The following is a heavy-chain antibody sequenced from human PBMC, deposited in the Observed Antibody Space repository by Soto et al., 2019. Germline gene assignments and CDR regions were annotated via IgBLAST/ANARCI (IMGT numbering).Heavy chain of an antibody. CDR3: ARKDKSGYFNWFDP. CDR1: GYRFTSYW. V-gene: IGHV5-51*01. CDR2: IFPSDSDT. J-gene: IGHJ5*02. D-gene: IGHD3-22*01. Sequence: GESLKISCRTSGYRFTSYWIAWVRQMPGKGLEWMGIIFPSDSDTRYSPSFQGQVTISADRSTSTVFLQWASLKASDTAVYFCARKDKSGYFNWFDPWGQGTLVTV.